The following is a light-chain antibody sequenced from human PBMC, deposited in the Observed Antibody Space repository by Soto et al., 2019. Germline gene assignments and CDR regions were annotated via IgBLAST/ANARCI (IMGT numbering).Light chain of an antibody. J-gene: IGLJ1*01. V-gene: IGLV2-14*03. CDR1: SSDVGGYKY. CDR3: SSYTSSSTRV. CDR2: DIR. Sequence: QSALTQPASVSGSPGQSITISCTGTSSDVGGYKYVSWYHQHPGKPPQLMIYDIRNRPSGVSNRFSGSKSGNTASLTISGLQAEDEADYYCSSYTSSSTRVFGTGTKLTVL.